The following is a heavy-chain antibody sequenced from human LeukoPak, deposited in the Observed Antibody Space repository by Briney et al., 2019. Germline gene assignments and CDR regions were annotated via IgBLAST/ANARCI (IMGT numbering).Heavy chain of an antibody. CDR3: AKPRWVVGATTPFDY. CDR1: GFTFSNYG. V-gene: IGHV3-30*02. J-gene: IGHJ4*02. D-gene: IGHD1-26*01. CDR2: IRFDGSNK. Sequence: PGGSLRLSCAASGFTFSNYGVHWVRQAPGKGLEWVSFIRFDGSNKYYADSVKGRFTISRNSSKNTLYLQMNSLRAEDTAVYYCAKPRWVVGATTPFDYWGQGTLVTVSS.